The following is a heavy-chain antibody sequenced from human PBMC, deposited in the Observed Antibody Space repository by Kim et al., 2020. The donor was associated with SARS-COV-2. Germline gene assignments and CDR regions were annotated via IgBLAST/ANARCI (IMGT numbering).Heavy chain of an antibody. CDR3: ARITGNYDRWFDP. CDR1: GGSVSSGSYY. CDR2: MYYSGST. V-gene: IGHV4-61*01. Sequence: GSLSLTCTVSGGSVSSGSYYWNWIRQPPGKGLEWIGYMYYSGSTNYNPSLKSRVTISVDTSKNQFSLKLSSVTAADTAVYYCARITGNYDRWFDPWGQGTLVTVSS. D-gene: IGHD1-7*01. J-gene: IGHJ5*02.